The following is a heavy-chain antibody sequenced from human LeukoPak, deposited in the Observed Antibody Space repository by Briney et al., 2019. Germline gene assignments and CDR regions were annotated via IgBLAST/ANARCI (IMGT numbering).Heavy chain of an antibody. J-gene: IGHJ6*03. CDR3: ASGSGSYRTPYYMDV. Sequence: GGSLRLSCAASGFTVSSNYMSWVRQAPGKGLEWVSVIYSGGSTYYADSVKGRFTISRDNSKNTLYLQMNSLRAEDTAVYYCASGSGSYRTPYYMDVWGKGTTVTVSS. CDR1: GFTVSSNY. CDR2: IYSGGST. D-gene: IGHD3-10*01. V-gene: IGHV3-53*01.